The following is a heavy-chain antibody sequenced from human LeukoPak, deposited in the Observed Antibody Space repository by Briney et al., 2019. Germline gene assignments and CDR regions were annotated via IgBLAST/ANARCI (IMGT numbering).Heavy chain of an antibody. D-gene: IGHD2-2*01. CDR3: ARSAPTSYCSSTSCYEGWFDP. CDR2: INPNSGGT. Sequence: ASVKVSCKASGYTFTGYYMHWVRQAPGQGLEWMGWINPNSGGTSYAQKFQGWVTMTRDTSISTAYMELSRLRSDDTAVYYCARSAPTSYCSSTSCYEGWFDPWGQGTLVTVSS. V-gene: IGHV1-2*04. CDR1: GYTFTGYY. J-gene: IGHJ5*02.